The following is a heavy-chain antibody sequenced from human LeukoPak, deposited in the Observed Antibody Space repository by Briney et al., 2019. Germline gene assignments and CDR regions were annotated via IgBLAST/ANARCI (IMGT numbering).Heavy chain of an antibody. J-gene: IGHJ4*02. CDR2: IYYTGST. CDR3: ARHRAYSSSSPFDY. D-gene: IGHD6-6*01. CDR1: GGSISSLY. V-gene: IGHV4-59*08. Sequence: PSETLSLTCSVSGGSISSLYWSWIRQPPGKGLEWIGYIYYTGSTNYNPSLKSRVTMFVDMTKNQFSLRLSSVTAADTAVYYCARHRAYSSSSPFDYWGQGTLVTVSS.